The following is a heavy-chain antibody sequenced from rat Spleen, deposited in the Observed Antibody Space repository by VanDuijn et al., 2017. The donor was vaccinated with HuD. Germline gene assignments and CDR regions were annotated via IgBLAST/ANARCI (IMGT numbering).Heavy chain of an antibody. CDR2: ISDGGESF. J-gene: IGHJ2*01. CDR3: TRAIETFDY. V-gene: IGHV5-25*01. CDR1: GFTFSNYD. Sequence: EVQLVESGGGLVQPGRSMKLSCAVSGFTFSNYDMAWVRQAPTKGLEWVTSISDGGESFYYPDSVKGRFTISRDNAQNTLYLQMNSLRSEDTATYYCTRAIETFDYWGQGVMVTVSS. D-gene: IGHD4-2*01.